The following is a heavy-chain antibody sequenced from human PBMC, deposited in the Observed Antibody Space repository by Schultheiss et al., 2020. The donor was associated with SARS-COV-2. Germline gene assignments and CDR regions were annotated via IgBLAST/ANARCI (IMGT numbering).Heavy chain of an antibody. J-gene: IGHJ4*02. D-gene: IGHD6-19*01. CDR1: GFTFSSYA. Sequence: GGSLRLSCAASGFTFSSYAMHWVRQAPGKGLEWVSLISWDGGSTYYADSVKGRFTISRDNAKNSLYLQMNSLRAEDTAVYYCARGGQWLTHWGQGTLVTVSS. CDR3: ARGGQWLTH. CDR2: ISWDGGST. V-gene: IGHV3-43D*03.